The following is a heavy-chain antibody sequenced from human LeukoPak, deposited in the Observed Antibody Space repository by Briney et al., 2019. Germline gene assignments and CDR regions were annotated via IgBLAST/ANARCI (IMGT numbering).Heavy chain of an antibody. J-gene: IGHJ4*02. D-gene: IGHD3-3*01. V-gene: IGHV4-34*01. CDR2: INHSGST. Sequence: MASETLSLTCAVYGGSFNGYYWSWIPQPPGKGLEWIGEINHSGSTNYNPSLKSRVTISVDTSKNQFSLKLSSVTAADTAVYYCASGYDLSYFDYWGQGTLVTVSS. CDR1: GGSFNGYY. CDR3: ASGYDLSYFDY.